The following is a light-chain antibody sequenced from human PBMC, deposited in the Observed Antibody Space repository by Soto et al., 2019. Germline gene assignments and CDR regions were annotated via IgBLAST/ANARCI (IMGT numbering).Light chain of an antibody. CDR2: GAY. CDR3: QQSYATPLT. J-gene: IGKJ4*01. Sequence: DIQMTQSPSSLSASVGDRVTITCRASQSTYSYLNWYQQKPGRAAKLLIYGAYTLQSGVPSRLSGSGSRTDVTLTISSLQPEDFASYYCQQSYATPLTFGGGTKVEIK. CDR1: QSTYSY. V-gene: IGKV1-39*01.